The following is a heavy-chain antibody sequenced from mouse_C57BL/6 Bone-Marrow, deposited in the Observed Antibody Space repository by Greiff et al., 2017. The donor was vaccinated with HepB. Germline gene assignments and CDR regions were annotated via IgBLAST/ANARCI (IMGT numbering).Heavy chain of an antibody. Sequence: QVQLKQPGAELVKPGASVKLSCKASGYTFTSYWMHWVKQRPGRGLEWIGRIDPNSGGTKYNEKFKSKATLTVDKPSSTAYMQLSSLTSEDSAVYYCASDGPWYFDVWGTGTTVTVSS. CDR2: IDPNSGGT. CDR3: ASDGPWYFDV. V-gene: IGHV1-72*01. J-gene: IGHJ1*03. CDR1: GYTFTSYW. D-gene: IGHD1-2*01.